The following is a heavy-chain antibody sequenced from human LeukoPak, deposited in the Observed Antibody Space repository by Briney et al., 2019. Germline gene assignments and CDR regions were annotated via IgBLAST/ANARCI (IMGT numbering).Heavy chain of an antibody. CDR3: ARLSYYGSGSYTSWFDP. V-gene: IGHV4-59*08. CDR1: GGSISSYY. CDR2: IYYSGST. Sequence: PSETLSLTCTFSGGSISSYYWSWIREPPGKGLEWIGYIYYSGSTNYNPSLKSRVTISVDTSKNQFSLKLSSVTAADTAVYYCARLSYYGSGSYTSWFDPWGQGTLVTVSS. D-gene: IGHD3-10*01. J-gene: IGHJ5*02.